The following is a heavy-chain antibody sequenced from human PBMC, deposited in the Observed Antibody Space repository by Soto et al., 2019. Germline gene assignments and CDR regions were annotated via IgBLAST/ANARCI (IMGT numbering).Heavy chain of an antibody. CDR3: ARALKITMVRGVIMETFDY. CDR1: GFTFSSYS. Sequence: PGGSLRLSCAASGFTFSSYSMNWVRQSPGKGLEWVSSISSSSYIYYADSVKGRFTISRDNAKNSLYLQMNSLRAEDTAVYYCARALKITMVRGVIMETFDYWGQGTLVTVS. D-gene: IGHD3-10*01. J-gene: IGHJ4*02. V-gene: IGHV3-21*01. CDR2: ISSSSYI.